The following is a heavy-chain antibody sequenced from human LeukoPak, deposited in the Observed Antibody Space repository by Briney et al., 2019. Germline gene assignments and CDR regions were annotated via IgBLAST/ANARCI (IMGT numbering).Heavy chain of an antibody. V-gene: IGHV4-39*07. CDR3: ARGGHVLRFLEWLRRYWYFDL. CDR2: IYYTGNT. J-gene: IGHJ2*01. D-gene: IGHD3-3*01. Sequence: SETLSLTCSVSGDSITGYYWGWIRQPPGKGLEWIGNIYYTGNTYYNSSLKSRVTISVDTSKNQFSLKLSSVTAADTAVYYCARGGHVLRFLEWLRRYWYFDLWGRGTLVTVSS. CDR1: GDSITGYY.